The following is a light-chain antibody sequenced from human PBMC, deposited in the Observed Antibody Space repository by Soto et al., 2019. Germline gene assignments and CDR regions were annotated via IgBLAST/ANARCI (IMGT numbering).Light chain of an antibody. CDR1: QSLSSY. CDR2: DAS. CDR3: QQRANWPIS. J-gene: IGKJ5*01. Sequence: EIVLTQSPDTLSLSPGERATLSCRASQSLSSYLAWYQQKPGQAPRLLIYDASERATGIPARFSGGGSETDFTLTISSLEPEDFGVYYCQQRANWPISSGEGTRLEIK. V-gene: IGKV3-11*01.